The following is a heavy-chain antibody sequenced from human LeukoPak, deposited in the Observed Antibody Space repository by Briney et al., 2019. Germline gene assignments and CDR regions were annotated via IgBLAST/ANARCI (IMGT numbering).Heavy chain of an antibody. CDR3: ARDYDSSGYEVDY. CDR1: GYTFTSYD. CDR2: MNPNSGNT. J-gene: IGHJ4*02. D-gene: IGHD3-22*01. V-gene: IGHV1-8*01. Sequence: ASVKVSCKASGYTFTSYDINWVRQATGQGLEWMGWMNPNSGNTGYAQKFQGRVTMTRNTSISTAYMELSSLRSEDTAVYCCARDYDSSGYEVDYWGQGTLVTVSS.